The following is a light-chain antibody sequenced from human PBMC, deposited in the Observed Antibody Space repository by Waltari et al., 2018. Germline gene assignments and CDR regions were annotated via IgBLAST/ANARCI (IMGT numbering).Light chain of an antibody. V-gene: IGKV4-1*01. Sequence: DLVMTQSPVSLAVSLGESATINCKSSQNILYNSNNKNFLAWYQQKPGQPPKLLIYWASTRESGVPERFSGSGSGTDFTLTISRLQAEDVAVYYCQQYYSPPWTFGQGTKVEIK. CDR3: QQYYSPPWT. J-gene: IGKJ1*01. CDR1: QNILYNSNNKNF. CDR2: WAS.